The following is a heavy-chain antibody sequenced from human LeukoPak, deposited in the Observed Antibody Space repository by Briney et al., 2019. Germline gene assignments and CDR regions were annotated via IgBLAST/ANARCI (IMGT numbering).Heavy chain of an antibody. CDR1: GYTFTGYY. CDR3: AKAQAVAGYDAFDI. D-gene: IGHD6-19*01. V-gene: IGHV1-2*02. Sequence: ASVKVSCKASGYTFTGYYMHWVRQAPGQGLEWMGWINPNSGGTNYAQKFQGRVTMTRDTSISTAYMELSRLRSDDTAVYYCAKAQAVAGYDAFDIWGQGTMVTVSS. CDR2: INPNSGGT. J-gene: IGHJ3*02.